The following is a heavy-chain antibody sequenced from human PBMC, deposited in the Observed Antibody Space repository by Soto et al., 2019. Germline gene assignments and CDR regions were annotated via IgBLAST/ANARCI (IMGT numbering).Heavy chain of an antibody. Sequence: ASVKVSCKASGYTFTGYYMHWVRQAPGQGLERMGWMNPNSGNTGYALKFQGRVSMTRNTSIYTVYLELSSLASDDTAVYYCVRMASSGTLNWFDPWGQGTLVTVSS. CDR1: GYTFTGYY. CDR2: MNPNSGNT. D-gene: IGHD1-1*01. CDR3: VRMASSGTLNWFDP. V-gene: IGHV1-8*02. J-gene: IGHJ5*02.